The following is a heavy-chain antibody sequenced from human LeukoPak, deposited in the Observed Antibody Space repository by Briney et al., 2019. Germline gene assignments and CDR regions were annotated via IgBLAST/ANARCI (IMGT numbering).Heavy chain of an antibody. CDR1: GFSLSTSGMC. CDR3: ARAHDYLYYFDY. Sequence: SGPTLVNPTQTLTLTCTFSGFSLSTSGMCVSWIRQPPGMALEWLALIDWDDDKYYSTSLKTRLTISKDTSKNQVVLTMTNMDPVDTATYYCARAHDYLYYFDYWGQGTLVTVSS. D-gene: IGHD4/OR15-4a*01. J-gene: IGHJ4*02. V-gene: IGHV2-70*01. CDR2: IDWDDDK.